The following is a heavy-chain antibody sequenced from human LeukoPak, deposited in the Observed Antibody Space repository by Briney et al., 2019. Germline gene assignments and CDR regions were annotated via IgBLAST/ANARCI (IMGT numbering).Heavy chain of an antibody. CDR1: GSSFDSKY. CDR3: ANYIGNVHYYMDV. D-gene: IGHD1-1*01. CDR2: IYISGST. J-gene: IGHJ6*03. Sequence: PSETLSLTCSVSGSSFDSKYWSWIRQPPGQGLEWIGYIYISGSTNFNPSLRSRVAMSIDTSKNPYSLKVYSVTARDTAVYDCANYIGNVHYYMDVWGKGTTVIVSS. V-gene: IGHV4-4*09.